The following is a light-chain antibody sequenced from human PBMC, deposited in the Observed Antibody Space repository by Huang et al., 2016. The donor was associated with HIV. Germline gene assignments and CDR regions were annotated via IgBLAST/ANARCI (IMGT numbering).Light chain of an antibody. V-gene: IGKV1-5*03. J-gene: IGKJ1*01. CDR1: QNISSW. CDR2: KIS. CDR3: QYGET. Sequence: DIQLTQSPSTLSASVGDRLTTTCRASQNISSWLAWYPQKPGKAPKLLIYKISSLESGVPSRFSGSGSGTKFTLTINSLQPDDIGTYYCQYGETFGQGSKVEVK.